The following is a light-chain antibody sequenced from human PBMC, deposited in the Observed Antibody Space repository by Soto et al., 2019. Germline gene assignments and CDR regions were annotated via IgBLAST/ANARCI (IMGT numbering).Light chain of an antibody. CDR1: SSNIGAGYD. V-gene: IGLV1-40*01. Sequence: QSVLTQPPSVSGAPGQRVTISCTGSSSNIGAGYDVHWYQQLPGTAPKLLIYGNTNRPSGVPDRFSGSQSGTSASLAITGLQAEDEADYYCQSYDSRSGSGPYVFGAGTQLTVL. CDR2: GNT. CDR3: QSYDSRSGSGPYV. J-gene: IGLJ1*01.